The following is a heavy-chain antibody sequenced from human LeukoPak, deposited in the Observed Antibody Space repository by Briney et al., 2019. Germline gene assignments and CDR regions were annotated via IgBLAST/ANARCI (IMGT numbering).Heavy chain of an antibody. D-gene: IGHD6-19*01. V-gene: IGHV3-9*01. CDR3: VKGAGHDYYYYYMGV. CDR2: ISWDSGSI. J-gene: IGHJ6*03. Sequence: GRSLRLSCADSGFSFVDYAMHWVRQVPGKGLEWVSGISWDSGSIGYADSVEGRFTISRDNGSNSLYLQMNSLRVEDTALYYCVKGAGHDYYYYYMGVWGKGTTVTVSS. CDR1: GFSFVDYA.